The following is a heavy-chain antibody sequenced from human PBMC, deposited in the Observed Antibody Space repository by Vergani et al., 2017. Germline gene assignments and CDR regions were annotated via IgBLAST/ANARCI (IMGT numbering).Heavy chain of an antibody. J-gene: IGHJ4*02. CDR3: ARDTWATANLNEIDY. CDR1: GFTFSSYA. D-gene: IGHD2-21*02. Sequence: QVQLVESGGGVVQPGRSLRLSCAASGFTFSSYAMHWVRQAPGKGLEWVAVISYDGSNKYYADSVKGRFTISRDNSKNTLYLQMNSLRAEDTAVYYCARDTWATANLNEIDYWGQGTLVTVSS. V-gene: IGHV3-30-3*01. CDR2: ISYDGSNK.